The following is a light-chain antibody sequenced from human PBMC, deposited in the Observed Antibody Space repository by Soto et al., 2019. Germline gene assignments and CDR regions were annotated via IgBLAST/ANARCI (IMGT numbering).Light chain of an antibody. V-gene: IGLV2-14*01. J-gene: IGLJ3*02. CDR2: DVS. Sequence: QSVLTQPASVYGSPGQSITISCTGTSSDVGGYNYVSWYQQHPGKAPKLMIYDVSNRPSGVSNRFSGSKSGNTASLTISGLQAEDEADYHCSSYTSSSTQEFGGGTKLTVL. CDR3: SSYTSSSTQE. CDR1: SSDVGGYNY.